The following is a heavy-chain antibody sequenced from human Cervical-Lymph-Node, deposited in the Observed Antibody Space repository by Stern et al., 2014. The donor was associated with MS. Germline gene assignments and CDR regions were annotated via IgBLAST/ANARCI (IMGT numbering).Heavy chain of an antibody. D-gene: IGHD2-8*01. J-gene: IGHJ4*02. CDR3: ARDYEDTSMLFDH. Sequence: QVQLVESGGAVVQPGRSLRLSCAASGFTFSSYGMHWVRQAPGKGLEWVTGISYDGNHKYYAASVKGRFTISRDNSKNTLHLQMNSVTPDDTAIYDCARDYEDTSMLFDHWGQGTLVTVSS. CDR2: ISYDGNHK. V-gene: IGHV3-30*03. CDR1: GFTFSSYG.